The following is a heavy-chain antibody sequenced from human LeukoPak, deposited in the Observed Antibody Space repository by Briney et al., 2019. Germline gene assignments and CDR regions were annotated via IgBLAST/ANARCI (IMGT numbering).Heavy chain of an antibody. Sequence: SQTLSLTCAISGDSVSSNSAAWNWIRQSPSRGLEWLGRTYYRSKWYNDYAVSVKSRITINPDTSKNQFSLQLNSVTPEGTAVYYCARSGGYSGYDTGYYYMDVWGKGTTVTVSS. CDR2: TYYRSKWYN. D-gene: IGHD5-12*01. J-gene: IGHJ6*03. V-gene: IGHV6-1*01. CDR1: GDSVSSNSAA. CDR3: ARSGGYSGYDTGYYYMDV.